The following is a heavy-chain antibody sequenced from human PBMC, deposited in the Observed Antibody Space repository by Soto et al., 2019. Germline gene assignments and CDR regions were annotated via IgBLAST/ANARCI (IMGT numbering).Heavy chain of an antibody. V-gene: IGHV3-48*04. CDR1: GFTFSGHS. CDR2: MTASGVTM. CDR3: ARDGGASTFDFDS. J-gene: IGHJ4*02. D-gene: IGHD3-10*01. Sequence: PGGPLRLSCAASGFTFSGHSLNWIRQAPGKGLEWIAYMTASGVTMYADSVKGRFTISRDNAKNSLYLQMDSLRVEDTAVYYCARDGGASTFDFDSWGQGTLVTVSS.